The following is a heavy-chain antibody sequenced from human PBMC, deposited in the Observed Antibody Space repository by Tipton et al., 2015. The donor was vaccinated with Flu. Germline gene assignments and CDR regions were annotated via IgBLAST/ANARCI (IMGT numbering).Heavy chain of an antibody. CDR1: GFTLSNYW. CDR3: ARSTSGLYAYYFDY. Sequence: SLRLSCAASGFTLSNYWMSWVRQAPGKGLEWVANIKQDGSEKYYVDSVKGRFTISRDNAKNSMSLQMNSLRAEDTAVYYCARSTSGLYAYYFDYWGQGTLVTVSS. V-gene: IGHV3-7*01. D-gene: IGHD6-19*01. CDR2: IKQDGSEK. J-gene: IGHJ4*02.